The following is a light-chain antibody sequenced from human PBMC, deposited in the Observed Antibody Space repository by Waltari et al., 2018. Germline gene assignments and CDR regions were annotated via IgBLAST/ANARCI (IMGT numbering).Light chain of an antibody. J-gene: IGLJ2*01. V-gene: IGLV2-23*02. CDR1: NSDIAYHNY. CDR2: DVV. Sequence: QSALTQPASVSGSPGQSITIPCPGTNSDIAYHNYLSWYQQPPGRVPKLIIYDVVKRPSGISDRFSGSKSGNTASLTISGLQPEDESHYFCCSYAGRKTLIFGGGTELTV. CDR3: CSYAGRKTLI.